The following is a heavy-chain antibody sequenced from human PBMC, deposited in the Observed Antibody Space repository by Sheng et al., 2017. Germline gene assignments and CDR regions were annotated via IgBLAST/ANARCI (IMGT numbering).Heavy chain of an antibody. V-gene: IGHV1-69*02. CDR3: ARGPFGRWYFDL. D-gene: IGHD2-15*01. CDR2: IIPILGIA. CDR1: GGTFSSYT. J-gene: IGHJ2*01. Sequence: QVQLVQSGAEVKKPGSSVKVSCKASGGTFSSYTISWVRQAPGQGLEWMGRIIPILGIANYAQKFQGRVTITADKSTSTAYMELSSLRSEDTAVYYCARGPFGRWYFDLWGRGTLVTVSS.